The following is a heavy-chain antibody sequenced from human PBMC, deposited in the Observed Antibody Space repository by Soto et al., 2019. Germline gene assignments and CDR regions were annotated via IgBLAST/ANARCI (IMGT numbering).Heavy chain of an antibody. D-gene: IGHD1-1*01. CDR3: VRDNWNSY. CDR1: GFTCSTYW. CDR2: VTSDGSST. J-gene: IGHJ4*02. V-gene: IGHV3-74*01. Sequence: GGSLSLSCAASGFTCSTYWMTWVRQAPGKGLVWVSRVTSDGSSTNYADSVKGRFTISRDNAKNTLYLQMNSLRAEDTAVYYCVRDNWNSYWGQGTLVTVSS.